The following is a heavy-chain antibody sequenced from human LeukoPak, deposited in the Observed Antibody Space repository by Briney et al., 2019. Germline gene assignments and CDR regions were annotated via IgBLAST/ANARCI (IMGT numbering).Heavy chain of an antibody. D-gene: IGHD4-17*01. J-gene: IGHJ4*02. CDR3: ALTTVTTVGFDY. CDR1: GYSFTSYY. Sequence: ASVKVSCKASGYSFTSYYIRWVRQAPGQGLEWMGIINPSGGSTSYAQKFQGRLSMTRDTSTSTVYMELSSLRSEDTAVYYCALTTVTTVGFDYWGQGTLVTVSS. V-gene: IGHV1-46*01. CDR2: INPSGGST.